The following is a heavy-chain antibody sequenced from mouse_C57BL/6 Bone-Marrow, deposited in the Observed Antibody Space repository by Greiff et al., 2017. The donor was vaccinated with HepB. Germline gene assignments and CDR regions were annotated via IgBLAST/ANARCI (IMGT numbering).Heavy chain of an antibody. CDR2: VFPGSGGS. J-gene: IGHJ4*01. D-gene: IGHD1-1*01. Sequence: QVKLQQPGAELVKPGASVKMSCRASGYTFTNNWITWVRQRPGQGLEWIGDVFPGSGGSNNNEKFKRRATLTVDTSSSTAYMQLSSLTSEDSAVYYCARDYGSSGGALDYWGQGTSVTVSS. CDR1: GYTFTNNW. CDR3: ARDYGSSGGALDY. V-gene: IGHV1-55*01.